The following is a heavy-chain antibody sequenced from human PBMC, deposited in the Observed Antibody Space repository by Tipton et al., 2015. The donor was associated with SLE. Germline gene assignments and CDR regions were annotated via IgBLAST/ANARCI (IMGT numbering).Heavy chain of an antibody. CDR3: ASVPISSSWDYYFDY. V-gene: IGHV3-30-3*01. Sequence: SLRLSCAASGFTFSDYAIHWVRQPPGKGLEWVAVISYDGTKKYYADSVRGRFTISRDNSKNTLWLQMNSLRAEDTAVYYCASVPISSSWDYYFDYWGQGTLVTVSS. CDR2: ISYDGTKK. J-gene: IGHJ4*02. CDR1: GFTFSDYA. D-gene: IGHD6-13*01.